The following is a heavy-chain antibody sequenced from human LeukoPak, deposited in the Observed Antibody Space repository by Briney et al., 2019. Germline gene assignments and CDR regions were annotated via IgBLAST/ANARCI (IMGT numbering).Heavy chain of an antibody. V-gene: IGHV3-9*01. CDR2: ISWNSGSI. D-gene: IGHD6-13*01. Sequence: GRSLRLSCAASGFTFDDYAMHWVRHTPGKGLEWVSGISWNSGSIGYADSVKGRFTISRDNAKNSLYLQMNSLRAEDTALYYCAKDKVGSSSWYPQYFDYWGQGTLVTVSS. J-gene: IGHJ4*02. CDR3: AKDKVGSSSWYPQYFDY. CDR1: GFTFDDYA.